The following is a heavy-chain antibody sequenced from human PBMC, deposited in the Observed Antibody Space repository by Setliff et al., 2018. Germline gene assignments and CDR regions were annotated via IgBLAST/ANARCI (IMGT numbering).Heavy chain of an antibody. Sequence: GGSLRLSCAASGFTFSNDWMSWVRQAPGKGLEWVAVIWDDGVKKYHADSVKGRFTISRDNSKNTLYLQMNSLRPEDTAVYYCARTCSGSGCYAGLESWGKGTPVTVSS. CDR2: IWDDGVKK. CDR1: GFTFSNDW. J-gene: IGHJ4*02. V-gene: IGHV3-33*08. CDR3: ARTCSGSGCYAGLES. D-gene: IGHD2-15*01.